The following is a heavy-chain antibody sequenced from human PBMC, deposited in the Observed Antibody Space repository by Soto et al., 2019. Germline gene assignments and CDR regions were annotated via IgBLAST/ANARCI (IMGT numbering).Heavy chain of an antibody. V-gene: IGHV3-53*01. CDR1: GFTVSSNY. Sequence: EVQLVESGGGLIQPGGSLRLSCAASGFTVSSNYMSWVRQAPGKGLEWVSVIYSGGSTYYADSVKGRFTISRDNSKNTLYLQRNSLRAEDTAVYYWARGWIPPKLYSSGWYHFDYWGQGTLVTFSS. CDR3: ARGWIPPKLYSSGWYHFDY. CDR2: IYSGGST. J-gene: IGHJ4*02. D-gene: IGHD6-19*01.